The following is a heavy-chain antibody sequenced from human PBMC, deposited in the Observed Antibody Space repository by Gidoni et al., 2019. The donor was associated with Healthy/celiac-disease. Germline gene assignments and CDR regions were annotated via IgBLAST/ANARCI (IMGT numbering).Heavy chain of an antibody. Sequence: QVQLQQWGAGLLKPSETLSLTCAVYGGSFSGYYWSWIRQPPGKGLEWIGEINHSGSTNYNPSLKSRVTISVDTSKNQFSLKRSSVTAADTAVYYCARGPLGSYFDYWGQGTLVTVSS. CDR1: GGSFSGYY. V-gene: IGHV4-34*01. J-gene: IGHJ4*02. D-gene: IGHD2-15*01. CDR3: ARGPLGSYFDY. CDR2: INHSGST.